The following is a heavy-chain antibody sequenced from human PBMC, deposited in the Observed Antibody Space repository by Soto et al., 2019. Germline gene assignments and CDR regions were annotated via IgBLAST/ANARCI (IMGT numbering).Heavy chain of an antibody. D-gene: IGHD3-22*01. CDR1: GGTFSSYA. V-gene: IGHV1-69*06. CDR3: ARGLAVVNYYYGMDV. CDR2: IIPDVGTT. Sequence: SVKVSCKASGGTFSSYAISWVRQAPGKGLEWMGGIIPDVGTTIYAQKFQGRVTITADKSTSTAYMELSSLRSEDTAVYYCARGLAVVNYYYGMDVWGQGTTVTVSS. J-gene: IGHJ6*02.